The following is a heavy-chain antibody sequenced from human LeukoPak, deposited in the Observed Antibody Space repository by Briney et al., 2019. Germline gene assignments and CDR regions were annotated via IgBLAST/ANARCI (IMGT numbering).Heavy chain of an antibody. Sequence: SETLSLTCTVSGYSIGSGYYWGWIRQSPGKGLEWIATIYRSGSTYYNPSLKSRVTISIDTSKNQFSLKLSSVTAADTAVYYCARVGELMVYAPHGPDDAFDIWGQGTMVTVSS. CDR2: IYRSGST. D-gene: IGHD2-8*01. J-gene: IGHJ3*02. CDR1: GYSIGSGYY. V-gene: IGHV4-38-2*02. CDR3: ARVGELMVYAPHGPDDAFDI.